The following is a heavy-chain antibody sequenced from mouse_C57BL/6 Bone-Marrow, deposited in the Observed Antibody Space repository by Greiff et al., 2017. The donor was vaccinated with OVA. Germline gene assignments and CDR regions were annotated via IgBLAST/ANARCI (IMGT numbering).Heavy chain of an antibody. V-gene: IGHV1-54*01. D-gene: IGHD2-3*01. Sequence: QVQLQQSGAELVRPGTSVKVSCKASGYAFTNYLIEWVKQRPGQGLEWIGVINPGSGGTNYNEKFKGKATLTADKSSSTAYMQLSSLTSEDSAVYCCARSDGRRVWLAYWGQGTLVTVSA. CDR3: ARSDGRRVWLAY. J-gene: IGHJ3*01. CDR2: INPGSGGT. CDR1: GYAFTNYL.